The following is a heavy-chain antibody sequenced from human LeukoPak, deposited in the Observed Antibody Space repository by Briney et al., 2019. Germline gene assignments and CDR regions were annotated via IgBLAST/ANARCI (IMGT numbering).Heavy chain of an antibody. Sequence: SETLSLTCAVYGGSFSGYYWSWIRQPPGKGLEWVGEINHSGSTNYNPSLKSRVTISVDTSKNQFSLKLSSVTAADTAVYYCARGGGYSGYYFDYWGQGTLVTVSS. V-gene: IGHV4-34*01. CDR2: INHSGST. CDR3: ARGGGYSGYYFDY. J-gene: IGHJ4*02. CDR1: GGSFSGYY. D-gene: IGHD3-22*01.